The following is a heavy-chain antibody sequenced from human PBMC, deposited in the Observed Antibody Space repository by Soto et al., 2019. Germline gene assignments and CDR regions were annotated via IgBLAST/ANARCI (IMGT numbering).Heavy chain of an antibody. V-gene: IGHV1-8*01. J-gene: IGHJ5*02. Sequence: ASVKVSCKASGYTFTSYDMNWVRQAPGQGIEWMGWMNANSGNTDYAQKFQGRVTITRDTSVSTAYMELSSLRSEDTAVYYCASSRTYYDILTGPGPENWFDPWGQGTLVTVSS. CDR1: GYTFTSYD. CDR3: ASSRTYYDILTGPGPENWFDP. D-gene: IGHD3-9*01. CDR2: MNANSGNT.